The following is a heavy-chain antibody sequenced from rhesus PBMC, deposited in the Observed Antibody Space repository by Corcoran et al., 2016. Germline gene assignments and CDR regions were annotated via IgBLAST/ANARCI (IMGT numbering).Heavy chain of an antibody. CDR3: AGDWKEGNTVFDY. CDR1: GGSISSSY. J-gene: IGHJ4*01. D-gene: IGHD4-23*01. Sequence: QLQLQESGPGLVKPSETLSVTCAVSGGSISSSYWSWIRQAPGKGLEWIGYIDGSGSRTNYNPSRKSRVTLSVGTSKNQLSLKLSSVTAADTAVYYCAGDWKEGNTVFDYWGQGVLVTVSS. CDR2: IDGSGSRT. V-gene: IGHV4-169*02.